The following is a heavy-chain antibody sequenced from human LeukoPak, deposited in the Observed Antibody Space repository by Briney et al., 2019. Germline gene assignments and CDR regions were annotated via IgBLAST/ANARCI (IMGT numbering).Heavy chain of an antibody. V-gene: IGHV3-23*01. Sequence: GGSLRLSCAASGFTFSSYEMNWVRQAPGKGLEWVSAISGSGGSTYYADSVKGRFTISRDNSKNTLYLQMNSLRAEDTAVYYCAKDLERWVSPFDYWGQGTLVTVSS. CDR1: GFTFSSYE. J-gene: IGHJ4*02. CDR2: ISGSGGST. D-gene: IGHD3-16*01. CDR3: AKDLERWVSPFDY.